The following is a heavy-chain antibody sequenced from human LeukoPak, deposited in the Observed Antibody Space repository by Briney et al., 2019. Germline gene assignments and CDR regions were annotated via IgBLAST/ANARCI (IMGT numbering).Heavy chain of an antibody. V-gene: IGHV3-23*01. Sequence: PGGSLRLSCAASGFTFNSYGMSWVRQASGKGLEWVSGISGSGGSTNYADSVKGRFTISRDNSKNTLYLLMNSLRAEDTSVYYCAKDYVSGSPNWFDSWGQGTLVTVSS. J-gene: IGHJ5*01. CDR2: ISGSGGST. CDR3: AKDYVSGSPNWFDS. CDR1: GFTFNSYG. D-gene: IGHD1-26*01.